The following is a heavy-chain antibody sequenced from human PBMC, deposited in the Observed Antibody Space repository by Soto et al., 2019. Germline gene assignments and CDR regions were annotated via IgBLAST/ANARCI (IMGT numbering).Heavy chain of an antibody. V-gene: IGHV4-59*01. CDR2: IYYSGST. Sequence: PSETLSLTCTVSGGSISSYYWSWIRQPPGKGLEWIGYIYYSGSTNYNPSLKSRVTISVDTSKNQFSLKLSSVTAADTAVYYCARELVGATSYFDYCGQGTLVTVSS. CDR3: ARELVGATSYFDY. D-gene: IGHD1-26*01. J-gene: IGHJ4*02. CDR1: GGSISSYY.